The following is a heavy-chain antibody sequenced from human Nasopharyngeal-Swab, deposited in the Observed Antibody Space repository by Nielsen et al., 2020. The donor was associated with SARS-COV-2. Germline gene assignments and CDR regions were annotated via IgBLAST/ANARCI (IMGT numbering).Heavy chain of an antibody. D-gene: IGHD6-19*01. CDR3: TRSGAYSSGWFLGDY. J-gene: IGHJ4*02. Sequence: GGSLRLSCAASEFTFSGFVMHWVRQASGKGLEWVGHIKSKANSYATTYAASVKGRFTISRDDSKNTAFLQMNSLETEDTAVYYCTRSGAYSSGWFLGDYWGQGTLVTVSS. V-gene: IGHV3-73*01. CDR1: EFTFSGFV. CDR2: IKSKANSYAT.